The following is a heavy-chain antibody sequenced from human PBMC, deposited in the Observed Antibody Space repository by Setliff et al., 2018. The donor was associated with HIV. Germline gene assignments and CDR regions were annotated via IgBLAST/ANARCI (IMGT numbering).Heavy chain of an antibody. Sequence: PGGSLRLSCAASELTFSNYAMTWVRQAPGKGLEWVSSLSGSGGSTYYADSVKGRFTISRDNSKNTLYLQMNSLRAEDTAVYYCAKQGSGYDYYYMDVWGKGTTVTVSS. CDR2: LSGSGGST. J-gene: IGHJ6*03. V-gene: IGHV3-23*01. CDR1: ELTFSNYA. CDR3: AKQGSGYDYYYMDV. D-gene: IGHD3-22*01.